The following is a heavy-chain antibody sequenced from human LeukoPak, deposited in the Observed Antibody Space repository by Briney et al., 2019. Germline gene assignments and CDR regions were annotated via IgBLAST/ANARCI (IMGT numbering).Heavy chain of an antibody. CDR3: ARSDRILDV. J-gene: IGHJ6*02. CDR1: GYSFTSYW. V-gene: IGHV5-10-1*01. CDR2: IDPSDSYT. D-gene: IGHD1-14*01. Sequence: PGESLKISCKGSGYSFTSYWITWGRQMPGKGRECMGQIDPSDSYTNYRPSFQGHVTISADKSINTAYLQWSSLQASDTAIYYCARSDRILDVWGQGTTVTVSS.